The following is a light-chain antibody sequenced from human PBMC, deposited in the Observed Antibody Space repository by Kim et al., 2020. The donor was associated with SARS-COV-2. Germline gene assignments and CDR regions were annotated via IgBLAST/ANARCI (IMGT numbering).Light chain of an antibody. CDR3: CSYAGSSTLVV. CDR2: EVS. V-gene: IGLV2-23*02. Sequence: QSALTQPASVSGSPGQSFTISCTGTSSDVGRYNLVSWYQQHPGKASKLMIYEVSKRPSGVSNRFSGSKSGNTASLTLSGLQAEDEADYYCCSYAGSSTLVVFGGGTQVTVL. J-gene: IGLJ7*01. CDR1: SSDVGRYNL.